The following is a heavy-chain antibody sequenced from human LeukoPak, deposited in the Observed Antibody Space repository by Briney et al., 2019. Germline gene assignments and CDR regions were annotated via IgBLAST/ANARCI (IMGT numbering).Heavy chain of an antibody. CDR2: ISGDGGST. V-gene: IGHV3-43*02. Sequence: PGGSLRLSCAASGFTFDDYAVHWVRQAPGKGLEWVSLISGDGGSTYYADSVKGRFTISRDNSKNSLYLQMNSLRTEDTALYYCAKDLLLPSSIYYYYGMDVWGQGTTVTVSS. CDR1: GFTFDDYA. J-gene: IGHJ6*02. CDR3: AKDLLLPSSIYYYYGMDV.